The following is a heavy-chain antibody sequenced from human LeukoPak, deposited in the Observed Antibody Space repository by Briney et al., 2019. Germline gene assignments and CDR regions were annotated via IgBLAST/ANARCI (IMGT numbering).Heavy chain of an antibody. J-gene: IGHJ4*02. CDR2: IIPIFGTA. CDR3: AREGVAAAGRVY. CDR1: GGTFSSYA. V-gene: IGHV1-69*13. Sequence: ASVKVSCKASGGTFSSYAISWVRQAPGQGLEWMGGIIPIFGTANYAQKFQGRVTITADESTSTAYMELSSLRSEDTAVYYCAREGVAAAGRVYWGQGTLVTVSS. D-gene: IGHD6-13*01.